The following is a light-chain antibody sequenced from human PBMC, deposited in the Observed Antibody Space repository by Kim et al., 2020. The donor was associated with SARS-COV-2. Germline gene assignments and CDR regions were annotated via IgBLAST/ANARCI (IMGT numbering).Light chain of an antibody. V-gene: IGKV3-11*01. J-gene: IGKJ5*01. CDR2: DAS. CDR1: QSVDSH. Sequence: LSPGERATLSCRASQSVDSHLAWFQQKPGQSPRLLIYDASKRATGIPARFSGSGSGTDFTLTISNVEPEDFAVYYCQQRSNWLIIFGQGTRLEIK. CDR3: QQRSNWLII.